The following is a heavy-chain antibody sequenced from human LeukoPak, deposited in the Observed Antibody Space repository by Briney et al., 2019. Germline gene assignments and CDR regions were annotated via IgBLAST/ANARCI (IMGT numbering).Heavy chain of an antibody. CDR3: AKDIRLSYVGDDY. Sequence: PGGSLGLSCAASGFTFSSYAMSWVRQAPGKGLEWVSAISGSGGSTYYADSVKGRFTISRDNSKNTLYLQMNSLRAEDTAVYYCAKDIRLSYVGDDYWGQGTLVTVSS. D-gene: IGHD3-10*02. CDR1: GFTFSSYA. CDR2: ISGSGGST. J-gene: IGHJ4*02. V-gene: IGHV3-23*01.